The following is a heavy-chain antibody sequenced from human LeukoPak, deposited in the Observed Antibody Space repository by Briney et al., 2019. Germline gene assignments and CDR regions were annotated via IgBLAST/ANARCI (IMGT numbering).Heavy chain of an antibody. CDR3: ARGVGYTLVS. Sequence: PGGSLRLSCADSGLTFRTSAMHWVRQAPGKGLEWVAVVSFDGSNENYADSVRGRSIISRDNSKNTLYLQMSGLRREDTAMYYCARGVGYTLVSWGQGTLVTVSS. CDR2: VSFDGSNE. CDR1: GLTFRTSA. V-gene: IGHV3-30-3*01. J-gene: IGHJ5*02. D-gene: IGHD5-24*01.